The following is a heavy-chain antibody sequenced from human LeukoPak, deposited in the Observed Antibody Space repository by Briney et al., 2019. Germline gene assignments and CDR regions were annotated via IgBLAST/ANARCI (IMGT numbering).Heavy chain of an antibody. V-gene: IGHV3-33*01. Sequence: GGSLRLSCAASGFTFSRFGMHWVRQAPGKGLEWVAIIWYGANNKYYADSVKGRFTISRDDSKSTLYLLMNSLRAEDTAVYYCARASNSSWLSDYWGQGTLVTVSS. CDR3: ARASNSSWLSDY. CDR1: GFTFSRFG. CDR2: IWYGANNK. J-gene: IGHJ4*02. D-gene: IGHD6-13*01.